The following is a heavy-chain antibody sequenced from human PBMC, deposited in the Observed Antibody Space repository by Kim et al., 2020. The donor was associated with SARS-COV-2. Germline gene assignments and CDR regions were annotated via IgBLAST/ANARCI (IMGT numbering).Heavy chain of an antibody. CDR3: ARVNTEIDYGDYVVDY. CDR2: INHSGST. Sequence: SETLSLTCAVYGGSFSGYYWSWIRQPPGKGLEWIGEINHSGSTNYNPSLKSRVTISVDTSKNQFSLKLSSVTAADTAVYYCARVNTEIDYGDYVVDYWGQGTLVTVSS. V-gene: IGHV4-34*01. J-gene: IGHJ4*02. CDR1: GGSFSGYY. D-gene: IGHD4-17*01.